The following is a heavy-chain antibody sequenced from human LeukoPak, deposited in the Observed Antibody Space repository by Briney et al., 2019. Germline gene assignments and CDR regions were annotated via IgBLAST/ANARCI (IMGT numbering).Heavy chain of an antibody. Sequence: GGSLRLSCAASGFTFSSYAMSWVRQAPGKGLEWVSGMSGRGSSTYHADSVKGRFTISRDNSKNTLYLQMNSLRAEDTAVYYCAKGRDHDDVTHWFDPWGQGTLVTVSS. D-gene: IGHD3-10*01. CDR1: GFTFSSYA. J-gene: IGHJ5*02. CDR3: AKGRDHDDVTHWFDP. CDR2: MSGRGSST. V-gene: IGHV3-23*01.